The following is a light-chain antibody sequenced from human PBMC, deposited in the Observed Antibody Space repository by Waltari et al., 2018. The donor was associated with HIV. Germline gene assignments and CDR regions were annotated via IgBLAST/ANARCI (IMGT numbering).Light chain of an antibody. CDR3: QQRRDWPLT. CDR2: DGS. V-gene: IGKV3-11*01. CDR1: QSLSGY. J-gene: IGKJ4*01. Sequence: EIMLRQYAVTLSWSAGERANIFCRANQSLSGYLAWYQQKQGQAPRLLIYDGSNRATGVPARFSGSGSETDFTLTISSLEPEDFAVYYCQQRRDWPLTFGGGTKVDIK.